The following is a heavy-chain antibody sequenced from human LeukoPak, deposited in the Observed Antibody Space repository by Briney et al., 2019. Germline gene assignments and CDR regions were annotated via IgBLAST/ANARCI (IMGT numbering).Heavy chain of an antibody. CDR3: ARGRFPGSGSRYNSFDY. CDR2: ISVDNGNT. D-gene: IGHD3-10*01. CDR1: GYTFTSYG. V-gene: IGHV1-18*01. J-gene: IGHJ4*02. Sequence: WASVKVSCKASGYTFTSYGITWVRQAPGQGLEWMGWISVDNGNTNYAQKFQGRLTMTADTSTSTACMDLRSLRSDDTAVYYCARGRFPGSGSRYNSFDYWGQGTLVTVSS.